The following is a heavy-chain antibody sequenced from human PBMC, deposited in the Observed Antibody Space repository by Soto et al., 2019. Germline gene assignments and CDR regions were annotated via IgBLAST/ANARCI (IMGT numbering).Heavy chain of an antibody. V-gene: IGHV4-59*01. CDR1: GRPITGDY. Sequence: SETLSLTCTVCGRPITGDYWGWIRQPPGKALEYIAHIYYTGSTRYNPSLTSRVTISLDTSREQCSLKLTSVTAADTAVDYCARAAPCLSTSCPRFRYSWFDSWGQGNLVTVSS. D-gene: IGHD2-2*01. CDR3: ARAAPCLSTSCPRFRYSWFDS. J-gene: IGHJ5*01. CDR2: IYYTGST.